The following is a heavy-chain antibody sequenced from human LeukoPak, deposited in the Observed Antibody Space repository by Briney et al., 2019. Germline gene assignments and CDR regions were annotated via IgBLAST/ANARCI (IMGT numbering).Heavy chain of an antibody. V-gene: IGHV3-30*02. CDR1: GFGFSGYG. CDR2: IHYDGSKQ. Sequence: GGSLRLSCAASGFGFSGYGMYYVRQAPGKGLEWVAFIHYDGSKQSYADSVKGRFTISRDNPQSTLYLQMSSLRPEDTAVYYCAKGGWEASSSSWRFFDYWGQGTLVTVSS. D-gene: IGHD6-6*01. CDR3: AKGGWEASSSSWRFFDY. J-gene: IGHJ4*02.